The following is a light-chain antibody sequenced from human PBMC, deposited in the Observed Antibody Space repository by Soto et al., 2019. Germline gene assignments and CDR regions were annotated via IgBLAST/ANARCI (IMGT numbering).Light chain of an antibody. J-gene: IGKJ1*01. CDR1: QSVSSSY. CDR3: QQYGSSPRT. CDR2: DAS. V-gene: IGKV3-20*01. Sequence: EIVLTQSPVTLSLSPGERATLSCRASQSVSSSYLAWYQQKPGQAPRLLIYDASNRATGIPDRFSGSGSGTDFTLTISRLEPEDFAVYYCQQYGSSPRTFGQGTKVDIK.